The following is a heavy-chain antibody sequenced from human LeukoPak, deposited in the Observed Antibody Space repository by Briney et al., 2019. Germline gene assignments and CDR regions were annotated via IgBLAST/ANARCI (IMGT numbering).Heavy chain of an antibody. V-gene: IGHV3-74*01. CDR1: GFTFINHW. D-gene: IGHD1-26*01. CDR2: INSDGSST. CDR3: ARRGGSYFDY. Sequence: GSLRLSCAASGFTFINHWMYWVRQAPGKGLVWVSSINSDGSSTSYADSVKGRFTISRDNAKNTLYLQMNSLRVEDTAVYFCARRGGSYFDYWGQGTLVTVSS. J-gene: IGHJ4*02.